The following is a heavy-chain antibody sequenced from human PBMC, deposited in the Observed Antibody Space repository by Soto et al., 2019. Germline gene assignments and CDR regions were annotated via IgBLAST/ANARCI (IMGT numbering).Heavy chain of an antibody. CDR2: IYSSGIT. Sequence: PSETLSLTCTVSGGSISGYYWTWIRQPAGKGLEWIGRIYSSGITNYNPSLRSRVTMSVDTSRNQLSLRLTSVTAADTAVYFCARLYDSSGYYDLEYCGQRALVTVSS. D-gene: IGHD3-22*01. J-gene: IGHJ4*02. CDR1: GGSISGYY. V-gene: IGHV4-4*07. CDR3: ARLYDSSGYYDLEY.